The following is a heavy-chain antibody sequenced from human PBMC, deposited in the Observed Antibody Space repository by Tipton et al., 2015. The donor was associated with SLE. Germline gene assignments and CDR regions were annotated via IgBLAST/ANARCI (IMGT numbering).Heavy chain of an antibody. J-gene: IGHJ4*02. CDR3: AKATTPRHYFDY. Sequence: SLRLSCAASGFTFSSYWMSWVRQAPGKGLEWVANIKQDGSEKYYVDSVKGRFTISRDNAKNSLYLQMNSLRAEDTAVYYCAKATTPRHYFDYWGQGTLVTVSS. D-gene: IGHD4-11*01. V-gene: IGHV3-7*01. CDR1: GFTFSSYW. CDR2: IKQDGSEK.